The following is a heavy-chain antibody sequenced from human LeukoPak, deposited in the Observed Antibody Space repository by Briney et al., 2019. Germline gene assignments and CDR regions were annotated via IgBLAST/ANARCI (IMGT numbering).Heavy chain of an antibody. CDR1: GFTFNNYA. D-gene: IGHD3-22*01. Sequence: GGSLRLSCAASGFTFNNYAMSWVRRAPGKGLEWVSGISGSGGDTYYADFVKGRFTISRDNSKNTLFLQMNSLRAEDTALYYCAKGSSGYFVDLWGQGTLVTVSS. CDR3: AKGSSGYFVDL. V-gene: IGHV3-23*01. CDR2: ISGSGGDT. J-gene: IGHJ5*02.